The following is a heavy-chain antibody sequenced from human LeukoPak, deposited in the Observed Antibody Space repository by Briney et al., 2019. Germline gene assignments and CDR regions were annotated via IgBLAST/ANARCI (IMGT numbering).Heavy chain of an antibody. V-gene: IGHV4-38-2*01. D-gene: IGHD1-1*01. CDR3: ARNWNALSYYYYYMDV. J-gene: IGHJ6*03. CDR1: GYSISSGYY. Sequence: SETLSLTCAVSGYSISSGYYWGWIRQPPGKGLEWIGSIYHSGSTYYNPSLKSRVTISVDTSKNQFSLKLSSVTAADTAVYYCARNWNALSYYYYYMDVWSKGTTVTVSS. CDR2: IYHSGST.